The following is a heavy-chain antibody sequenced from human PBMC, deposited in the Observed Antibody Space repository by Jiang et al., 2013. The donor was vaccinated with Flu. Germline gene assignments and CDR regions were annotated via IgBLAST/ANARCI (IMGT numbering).Heavy chain of an antibody. CDR3: ARWYYDFWSGTPPRNNWFDP. V-gene: IGHV1-46*01. Sequence: SGYTFTSYYMQLGATGPWTGLEWMGIINPSGGSTSYAXKFQGRVTMTRDTSTSTVYMELSSLRSEDTAVYYCARWYYDFWSGTPPRNNWFDPWGQGTLVTVSS. CDR1: GYTFTSYY. J-gene: IGHJ5*02. D-gene: IGHD3-3*01. CDR2: INPSGGST.